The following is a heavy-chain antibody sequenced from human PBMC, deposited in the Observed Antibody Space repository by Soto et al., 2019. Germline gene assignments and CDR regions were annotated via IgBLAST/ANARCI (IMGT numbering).Heavy chain of an antibody. Sequence: QVQLVQSGAEVKKPGASVRVSCKASGYTCTSYDINWVRQATGQGLEGMGWMKHNSGNTGYAQKLQGRVPLTRNTSISTAYMELSSLRSEDTAEYYCARGRSAAGTGWFDPWGQGTLVTVS. CDR1: GYTCTSYD. V-gene: IGHV1-8*01. CDR3: ARGRSAAGTGWFDP. D-gene: IGHD6-13*01. CDR2: MKHNSGNT. J-gene: IGHJ5*02.